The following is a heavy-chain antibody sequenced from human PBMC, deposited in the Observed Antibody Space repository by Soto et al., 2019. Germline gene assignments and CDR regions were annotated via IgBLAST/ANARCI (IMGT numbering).Heavy chain of an antibody. J-gene: IGHJ6*02. CDR2: INPKSGGT. V-gene: IGHV1-2*04. CDR3: ARGHSTDCSNGVCSFFYNHEMDV. D-gene: IGHD2-8*01. Sequence: ASVKVSCKASGYSFTDYHIHWVRRAPGQGLEWLGRINPKSGGTSTAQKFQGWVTMTRERSISTVYMELTRLRSDDAAVYFCARGHSTDCSNGVCSFFYNHEMDVWG. CDR1: GYSFTDYH.